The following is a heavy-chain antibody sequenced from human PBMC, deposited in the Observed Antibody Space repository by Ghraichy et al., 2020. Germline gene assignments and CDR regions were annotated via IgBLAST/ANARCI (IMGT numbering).Heavy chain of an antibody. CDR1: GFIFTNYA. J-gene: IGHJ5*02. D-gene: IGHD6-6*01. CDR3: AKDIISSRAWGNWFDP. CDR2: ISSSGRTT. Sequence: LSLTCAASGFIFTNYAMSWVRQTPGKGLEWVSVISSSGRTTFYADSVKGRFTISRDNSKNTIYLQMNSLRAEDTAVYYCAKDIISSRAWGNWFDPWGQGTQVTVSS. V-gene: IGHV3-23*01.